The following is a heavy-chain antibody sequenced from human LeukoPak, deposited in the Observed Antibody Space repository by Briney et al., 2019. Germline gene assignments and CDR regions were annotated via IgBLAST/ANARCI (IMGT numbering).Heavy chain of an antibody. D-gene: IGHD6-19*01. V-gene: IGHV1-69*01. J-gene: IGHJ5*02. CDR2: IIPIFGTA. Sequence: RASVKVSFKSSGATFSSYAISRVRQAPGQGLEWMGGIIPIFGTANYAQKFQGRVTITADESTSTAYMELSSLRSEDTAVYYCAGNSSGWYTNWFDPWGQGTLVTVSS. CDR1: GATFSSYA. CDR3: AGNSSGWYTNWFDP.